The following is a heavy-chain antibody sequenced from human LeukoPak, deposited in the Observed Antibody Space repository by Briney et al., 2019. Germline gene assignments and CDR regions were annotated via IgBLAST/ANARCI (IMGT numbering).Heavy chain of an antibody. J-gene: IGHJ4*02. CDR3: ARRREEYSGYDWGY. D-gene: IGHD5-12*01. CDR2: IHHSGSA. CDR1: GGSISSGGYS. V-gene: IGHV4-30-2*03. Sequence: KTSETLSLTCAVSGGSISSGGYSWSWIRQPPGKGLEWIGSIHHSGSAYYNPSLKSRVTISVDTSKNQFSLKLTSVTAADTAVYYCARRREEYSGYDWGYWGQGTLVTVSS.